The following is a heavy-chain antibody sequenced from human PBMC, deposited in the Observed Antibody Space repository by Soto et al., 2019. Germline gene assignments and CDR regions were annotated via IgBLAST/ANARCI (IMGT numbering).Heavy chain of an antibody. CDR3: ERNPNWQYSYFDL. D-gene: IGHD7-27*01. Sequence: EVQLVESGGSVIRPGGSLRLSCAASGFAFQNHGMAWVRQVPGKGLEWVAGISGSGFNAGYAASVKGRFTISRDNGDNSLYLEINNLGVEDKALYHCERNPNWQYSYFDLWGRGNIVTVSS. CDR2: ISGSGFNA. V-gene: IGHV3-20*01. J-gene: IGHJ2*01. CDR1: GFAFQNHG.